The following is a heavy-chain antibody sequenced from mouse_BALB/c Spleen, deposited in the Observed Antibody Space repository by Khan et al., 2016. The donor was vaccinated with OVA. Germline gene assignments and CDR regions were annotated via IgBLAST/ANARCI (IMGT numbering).Heavy chain of an antibody. J-gene: IGHJ2*01. V-gene: IGHV3-2*02. Sequence: EVQLLESGPGLVQPSQSLSLSCAATGFSITSYYISTFLRPFPRKLQLFTSYISYSGSTNYPPCLKSRISISRDTAKNPLYLQLKSVTTEDTAKYDCDRTARIRYWGQGTTLTVSS. D-gene: IGHD1-2*01. CDR3: DRTARIRY. CDR2: ISYSGST. CDR1: GFSITSYYI.